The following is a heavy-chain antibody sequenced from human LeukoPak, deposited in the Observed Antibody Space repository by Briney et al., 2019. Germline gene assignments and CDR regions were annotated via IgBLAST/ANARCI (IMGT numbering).Heavy chain of an antibody. V-gene: IGHV4-59*01. CDR1: GGSISSYY. Sequence: PSGTLSLTCTVSGGSISSYYWSWIRQPPGKGLEWIGYIYYSGSTNYNPSLKSRVTISVDTSKNQFSLKLSSVTAEDTAVYYCARVCSSTSCYLDYWGQGTLVTVSS. D-gene: IGHD2-2*01. J-gene: IGHJ4*02. CDR3: ARVCSSTSCYLDY. CDR2: IYYSGST.